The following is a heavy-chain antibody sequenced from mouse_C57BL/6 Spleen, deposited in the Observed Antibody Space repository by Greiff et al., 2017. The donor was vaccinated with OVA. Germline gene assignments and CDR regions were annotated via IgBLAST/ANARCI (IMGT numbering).Heavy chain of an antibody. CDR3: ARSGLGSYYFDY. J-gene: IGHJ2*01. CDR2: IDPSDSYT. Sequence: VQLQQPGAELVMPGASVKLSCKASGYTFTSYWMHWVKQRPGQGLEWIGEIDPSDSYTNYNQKFKGKSTLTVDKSSSTAYMQLSSLTSEDSAVYYWARSGLGSYYFDYWGQGTTLTVSS. V-gene: IGHV1-69*01. D-gene: IGHD4-1*01. CDR1: GYTFTSYW.